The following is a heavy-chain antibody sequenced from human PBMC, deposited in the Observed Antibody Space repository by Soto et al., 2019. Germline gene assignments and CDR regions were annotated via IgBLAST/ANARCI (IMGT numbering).Heavy chain of an antibody. Sequence: PGGSLRLSCAASGFTFSSYSMNWVRQAPGKGLEWVSSISSSSSYIYYADSVKGRFTISRDNAKNSLYLQMNSLRAEDTAVYYCARYSETIFGYFDYWGQGTLVTVSS. V-gene: IGHV3-21*01. CDR3: ARYSETIFGYFDY. D-gene: IGHD3-3*01. CDR2: ISSSSSYI. J-gene: IGHJ4*02. CDR1: GFTFSSYS.